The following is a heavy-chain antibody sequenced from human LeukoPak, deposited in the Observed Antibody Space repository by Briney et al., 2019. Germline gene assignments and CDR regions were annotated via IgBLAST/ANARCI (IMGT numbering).Heavy chain of an antibody. D-gene: IGHD1-14*01. V-gene: IGHV1-18*01. CDR2: ISAYNGNT. CDR1: GYTFTSYG. CDR3: ATGSKSGLTDAFDI. Sequence: EASVKVSCKASGYTFTSYGISWVRQAPGQRLEWMGWISAYNGNTNYAQKLQGRVTMTTDTSTSTAYMELRSLRSDDTAVHYCATGSKSGLTDAFDIWGQGTMVTVSS. J-gene: IGHJ3*02.